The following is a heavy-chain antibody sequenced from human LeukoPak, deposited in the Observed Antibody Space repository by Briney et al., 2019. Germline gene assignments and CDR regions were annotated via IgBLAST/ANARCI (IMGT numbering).Heavy chain of an antibody. D-gene: IGHD3-9*01. CDR1: GFTFSSYS. CDR2: ISSRSSTI. CDR3: ARGLVPDAFDI. Sequence: PGGSLRLSCAASGFTFSSYSMNGVRQAPGKGREGVSYISSRSSTIYYADSVKGRFTISRDNAKNSLYLQMNSLRAEDTAVYYCARGLVPDAFDIWGQGTMVTVSS. V-gene: IGHV3-48*04. J-gene: IGHJ3*02.